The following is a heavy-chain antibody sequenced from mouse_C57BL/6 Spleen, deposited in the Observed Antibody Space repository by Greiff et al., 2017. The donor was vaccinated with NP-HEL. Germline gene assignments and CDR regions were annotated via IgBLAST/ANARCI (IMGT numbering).Heavy chain of an antibody. CDR3: ASFYYDYGAWCAY. J-gene: IGHJ3*01. D-gene: IGHD2-4*01. Sequence: QVQLQQSGAELVRPGSSVKLSCKASGYTFTSYWMDWVKQRPGQGLEWIGNIYPSDSETHYNQKFKDKATLTVDKSSSTAYMQLSSLTSEDSAVYYCASFYYDYGAWCAYWGQGTLVTVSA. V-gene: IGHV1-61*01. CDR1: GYTFTSYW. CDR2: IYPSDSET.